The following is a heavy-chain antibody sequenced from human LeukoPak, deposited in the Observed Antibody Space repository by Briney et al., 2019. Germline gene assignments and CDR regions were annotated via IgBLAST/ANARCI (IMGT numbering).Heavy chain of an antibody. CDR2: IIPIFGTA. V-gene: IGHV1-69*13. CDR3: AREGGILTGYSMYYFDY. D-gene: IGHD3-9*01. Sequence: SVKVSCKASGYTFTGYYMHWVRQAPGQGLEWMGGIIPIFGTANYAQKFQGRVTITADESTSTAYMELSSLRSEDTAVYYCAREGGILTGYSMYYFDYWGQGTLVTVSS. CDR1: GYTFTGYY. J-gene: IGHJ4*02.